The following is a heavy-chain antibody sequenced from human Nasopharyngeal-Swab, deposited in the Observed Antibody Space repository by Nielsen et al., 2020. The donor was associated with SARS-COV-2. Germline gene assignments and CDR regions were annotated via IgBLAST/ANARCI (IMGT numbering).Heavy chain of an antibody. CDR3: ASEGSVLMVYNIRKRPFDY. Sequence: GESLKISCVTSGFTFSDNYMSWIRQAPGKGLEWVSYITTSGSTKDYAESVKGRFTMSRDNARNSVYLQMNSLRAEDTAVYYCASEGSVLMVYNIRKRPFDYWGQGVLVTVSS. CDR1: GFTFSDNY. V-gene: IGHV3-11*01. CDR2: ITTSGSTK. J-gene: IGHJ4*02. D-gene: IGHD2-8*01.